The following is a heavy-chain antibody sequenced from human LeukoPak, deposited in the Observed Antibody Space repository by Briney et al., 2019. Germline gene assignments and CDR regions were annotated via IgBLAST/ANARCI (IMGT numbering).Heavy chain of an antibody. Sequence: GGSLRLSCAASGFTFSSYWMHWVRQAPGKGLVWVSRINSDGSSTSYADSVRGRFPISRDNSKNTLYLQMNSLRAEDTAVYYCARNFNHFDYWGQGTLVTVSS. CDR1: GFTFSSYW. D-gene: IGHD1-14*01. J-gene: IGHJ4*02. CDR3: ARNFNHFDY. V-gene: IGHV3-74*01. CDR2: INSDGSST.